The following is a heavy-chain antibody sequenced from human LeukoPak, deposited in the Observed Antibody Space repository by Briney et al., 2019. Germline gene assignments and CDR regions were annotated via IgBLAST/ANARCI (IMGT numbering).Heavy chain of an antibody. CDR2: ISSSSSYI. CDR3: ARGITGTSGIDY. V-gene: IGHV3-21*01. J-gene: IGHJ4*02. Sequence: GGSLRLSCAASGFTFSSYSMNWVRQAPGKGLEWVSSISSSSSYIYYADSVKGRFTISRDNAKNSLYLQMNSLRAEDTAVYYCARGITGTSGIDYWGQGTLVTVSS. D-gene: IGHD1-7*01. CDR1: GFTFSSYS.